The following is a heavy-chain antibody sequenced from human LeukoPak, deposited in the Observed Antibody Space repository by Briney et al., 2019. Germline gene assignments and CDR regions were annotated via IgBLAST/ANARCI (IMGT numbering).Heavy chain of an antibody. Sequence: SETLSLTCAVYGGSFSGYYWSWIRQPPGKGLEWIGEINHSGSTNYNPSLKSRVTISVDTSKNQFSLKLSSVTAADTAVYYCARVYYYDSIGYQFDYWGQGTLVTVSS. CDR3: ARVYYYDSIGYQFDY. V-gene: IGHV4-34*01. CDR2: INHSGST. CDR1: GGSFSGYY. J-gene: IGHJ4*02. D-gene: IGHD3-22*01.